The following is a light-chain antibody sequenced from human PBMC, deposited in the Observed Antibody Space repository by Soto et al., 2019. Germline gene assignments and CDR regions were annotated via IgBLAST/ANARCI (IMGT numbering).Light chain of an antibody. Sequence: EIVMTQSPATLSVSLGERATLSCRASQSVSTNLAWYQQKPGQAPRLLIYGASTRATGIPARFSASGSGTEFTLIISSLQSEDFAVYYCQQYYNWLGTFGQGTKVEIK. V-gene: IGKV3-15*01. J-gene: IGKJ1*01. CDR3: QQYYNWLGT. CDR2: GAS. CDR1: QSVSTN.